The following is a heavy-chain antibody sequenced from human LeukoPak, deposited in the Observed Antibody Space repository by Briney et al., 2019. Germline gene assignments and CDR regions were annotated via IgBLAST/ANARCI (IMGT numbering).Heavy chain of an antibody. D-gene: IGHD6-13*01. CDR2: IYSGGST. CDR3: ARRSPVAGAGPRRLED. Sequence: GGSLRLSCAASGFSVSSNYMSWVRQAPGKGLEWVSVIYSGGSTSYAGSVKGRFTISRDNSKNTLYLQMNSLRAEDTAVYYCARRSPVAGAGPRRLEDWGQGTLVTVSS. V-gene: IGHV3-66*04. J-gene: IGHJ4*02. CDR1: GFSVSSNY.